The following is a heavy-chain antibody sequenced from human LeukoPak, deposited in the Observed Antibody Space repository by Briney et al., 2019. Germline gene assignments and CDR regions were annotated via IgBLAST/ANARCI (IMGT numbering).Heavy chain of an antibody. Sequence: SETLSLTCTVSGGSISSSSYYWGWIRQPPEKGLEWIGSIYYSGSTYYNPSLKSRVTISVDTSKNQFSLKLSSVTAADTAVYYCARFWAAARVFDYWGQGTLVTVPS. D-gene: IGHD6-6*01. CDR3: ARFWAAARVFDY. CDR1: GGSISSSSYY. V-gene: IGHV4-39*01. CDR2: IYYSGST. J-gene: IGHJ4*02.